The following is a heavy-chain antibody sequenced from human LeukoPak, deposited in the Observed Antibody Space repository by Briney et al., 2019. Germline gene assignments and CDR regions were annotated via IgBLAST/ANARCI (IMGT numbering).Heavy chain of an antibody. CDR2: IRSKAYGGTT. CDR1: GFTFSDYY. CDR3: TRGRIAVAGTKSDY. V-gene: IGHV3-49*03. J-gene: IGHJ4*02. D-gene: IGHD6-19*01. Sequence: GGSLRLSCAASGFTFSDYYMSWIRQAPGKGLEWVDFIRSKAYGGTTEYAASVKGRFTISRDDSKSIAYLQMNSLKTEDTAVYYCTRGRIAVAGTKSDYWGQGTLVTVSS.